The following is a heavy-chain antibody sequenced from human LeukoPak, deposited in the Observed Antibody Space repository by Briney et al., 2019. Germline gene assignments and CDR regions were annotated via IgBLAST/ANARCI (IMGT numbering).Heavy chain of an antibody. D-gene: IGHD3-22*01. J-gene: IGHJ4*02. CDR1: GFTFSSYS. CDR3: ARDRYDSSGGTFDY. V-gene: IGHV3-21*01. Sequence: GGSLRLSCAASGFTFSSYSMNWVRQAPGKGLESVSSISSSSSYIYYADSVKGRFTISRDNAKNSLYLQMNSLRAEDTAVYYCARDRYDSSGGTFDYWGQGTLVTVSS. CDR2: ISSSSSYI.